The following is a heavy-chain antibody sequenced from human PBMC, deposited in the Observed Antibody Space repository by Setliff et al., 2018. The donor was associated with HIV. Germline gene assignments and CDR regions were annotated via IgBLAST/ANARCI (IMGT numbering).Heavy chain of an antibody. CDR1: GGTFSSYA. Sequence: SVKVSCKASGGTFSSYAISWVRQAPGQGLEWMGGIIPILGIANYAQKFQGRVTITTDESTSTVYMELSSLRSEDTAVYYCVAAPSSSWFRGLLQHWGQGTLVTVSS. J-gene: IGHJ1*01. D-gene: IGHD6-13*01. CDR3: VAAPSSSWFRGLLQH. V-gene: IGHV1-69*10. CDR2: IIPILGIA.